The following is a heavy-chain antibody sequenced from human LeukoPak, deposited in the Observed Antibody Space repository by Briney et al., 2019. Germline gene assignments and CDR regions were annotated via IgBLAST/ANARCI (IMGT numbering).Heavy chain of an antibody. CDR1: GFTFSSYE. J-gene: IGHJ5*02. V-gene: IGHV3-48*03. CDR3: ARGKQRRYA. CDR2: ISSSGSTI. D-gene: IGHD6-25*01. Sequence: GGSLGLSCAASGFTFSSYEMNWVRQAPGKGLEWVSYISSSGSTIYYADSVKGRFTISRDNAKNSLYLQMNSLRAEDTAVCYCARGKQRRYAWGPGTLVTVSS.